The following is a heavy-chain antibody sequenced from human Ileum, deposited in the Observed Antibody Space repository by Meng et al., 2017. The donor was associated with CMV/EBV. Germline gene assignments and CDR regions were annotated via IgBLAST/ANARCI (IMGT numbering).Heavy chain of an antibody. J-gene: IGHJ4*02. CDR2: IYWDEDK. CDR1: GFSFSTRGVS. D-gene: IGHD3-16*01. Sequence: QTTVEESCPTLVKPTQTLTLSCNFSGFSFSTRGVSVGWMRQPPGKALEWLALIYWDEDKGYSPSRKSRLTITKDTSKNQVVLTMTNVDPVDTATYFCARSLYYSSYYFDYWGQGTLVTVSS. V-gene: IGHV2-5*02. CDR3: ARSLYYSSYYFDY.